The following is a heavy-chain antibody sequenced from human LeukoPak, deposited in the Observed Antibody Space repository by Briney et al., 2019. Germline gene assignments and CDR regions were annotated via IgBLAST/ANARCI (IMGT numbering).Heavy chain of an antibody. V-gene: IGHV1-8*01. CDR2: MNPNSGNT. CDR3: AREGLDYDFWSGYYMDYYYYGMDV. J-gene: IGHJ6*02. CDR1: GYTFTSYD. D-gene: IGHD3-3*01. Sequence: ASVKVSCKASGYTFTSYDINWVRQATGQGLEWMGWMNPNSGNTGYAQKFQGRVTMTRNTSISTAYMELSSLRSEDTAVYYCAREGLDYDFWSGYYMDYYYYGMDVWGQGTTVTVSS.